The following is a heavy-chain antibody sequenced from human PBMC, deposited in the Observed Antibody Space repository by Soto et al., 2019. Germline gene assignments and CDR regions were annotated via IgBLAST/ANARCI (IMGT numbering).Heavy chain of an antibody. CDR1: GFSLSTIGMR. V-gene: IGHV2-70*04. CDR2: LDWDDDK. D-gene: IGHD3-10*01. CDR3: ARSPLWFGELSAFDY. J-gene: IGHJ4*02. Sequence: SGPTLVNPXQTLKLTYTFSGFSLSTIGMRVSWFRHPPGKALEWLARLDWDDDKFYSTSLTTRLTISKDTSKNQVVLTMTNMDPVDTATYYCARSPLWFGELSAFDYWGQGTLVTVSS.